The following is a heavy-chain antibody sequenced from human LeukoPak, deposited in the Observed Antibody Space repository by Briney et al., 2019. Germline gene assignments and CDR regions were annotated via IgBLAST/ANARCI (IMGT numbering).Heavy chain of an antibody. D-gene: IGHD1-26*01. V-gene: IGHV3-7*01. CDR3: ARGRGRINQDAFDI. Sequence: GGSLRLSCAASGFTFSSYWMSWVRQAPGKGLEWVANIKQDGSEKYYVDSVKGRFTISRDNAKNSLYLQMNSLRAEDTAVYYCARGRGRINQDAFDIWGQGTMVTVSS. CDR2: IKQDGSEK. J-gene: IGHJ3*02. CDR1: GFTFSSYW.